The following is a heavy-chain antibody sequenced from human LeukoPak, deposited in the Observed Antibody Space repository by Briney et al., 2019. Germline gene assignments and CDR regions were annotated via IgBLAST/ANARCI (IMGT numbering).Heavy chain of an antibody. D-gene: IGHD3-10*01. Sequence: PGGSLRLSCAASVLTFSSYAMSWVRQAPGKGLEWVSGITGSGGATYYTDSVKGRFTISRDNSKNTLFLQMNSLRAEDTAVYFCAKAQSGPLGSWFDPWGQGTLVTVSS. J-gene: IGHJ5*02. V-gene: IGHV3-23*01. CDR3: AKAQSGPLGSWFDP. CDR2: ITGSGGAT. CDR1: VLTFSSYA.